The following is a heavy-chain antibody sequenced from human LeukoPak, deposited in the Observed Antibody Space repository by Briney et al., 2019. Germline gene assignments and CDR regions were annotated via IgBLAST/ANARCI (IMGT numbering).Heavy chain of an antibody. CDR3: ARDLLDYYDSSGPLNWFDP. D-gene: IGHD3-22*01. J-gene: IGHJ5*02. CDR2: IYYSGST. Sequence: SETLSLTCTVSGGSISRYYWSWIRQPPGKGLEWIGYIYYSGSTNYNPSLKSRVTISVDTSKNQFSLKLSSVTAADTAVYYCARDLLDYYDSSGPLNWFDPWGQGTLVTVSS. V-gene: IGHV4-59*01. CDR1: GGSISRYY.